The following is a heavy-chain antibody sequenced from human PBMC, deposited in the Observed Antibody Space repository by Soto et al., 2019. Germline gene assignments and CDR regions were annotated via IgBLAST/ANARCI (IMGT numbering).Heavy chain of an antibody. V-gene: IGHV1-3*01. Sequence: ASVKVSCKASGYTFTSYAMHWVRQAPGQRLEWMGWINAGNGNTKYSQKFQGRVTITRDTSASTAYMELSSLRSEDTAVYYCATRLVESPHTYGMDVWGQGTTVTVSS. CDR1: GYTFTSYA. CDR2: INAGNGNT. J-gene: IGHJ6*02. D-gene: IGHD3-9*01. CDR3: ATRLVESPHTYGMDV.